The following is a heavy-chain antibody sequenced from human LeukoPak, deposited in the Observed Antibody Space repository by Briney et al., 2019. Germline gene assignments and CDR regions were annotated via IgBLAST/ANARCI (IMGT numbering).Heavy chain of an antibody. Sequence: HTGGSLRLSCTASGFSFSGHWMHWARQLPGKGLVWVSRISPTGSTTGYADSVKGRFTVSRDNAKNTLYLQVNNLRAEDTAVYYCARGPNSNWSGLDFWGQGTLLTVSS. CDR1: GFSFSGHW. V-gene: IGHV3-74*01. J-gene: IGHJ4*02. CDR3: ARGPNSNWSGLDF. D-gene: IGHD6-6*01. CDR2: ISPTGSTT.